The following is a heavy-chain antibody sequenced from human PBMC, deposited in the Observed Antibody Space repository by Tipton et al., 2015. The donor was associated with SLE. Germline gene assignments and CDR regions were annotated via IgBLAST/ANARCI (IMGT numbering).Heavy chain of an antibody. CDR3: VRHGAYYFDY. J-gene: IGHJ4*02. CDR2: INYGGST. D-gene: IGHD3-16*01. V-gene: IGHV4-59*01. Sequence: TLSLTCTVSGGSITSDYWSWIRQSPGKGLEWIGYINYGGSTKYSRSLKSRVTFSVDASNSRFSLDLTSVTAADTAVYYCVRHGAYYFDYWGQGTLVTVSS. CDR1: GGSITSDY.